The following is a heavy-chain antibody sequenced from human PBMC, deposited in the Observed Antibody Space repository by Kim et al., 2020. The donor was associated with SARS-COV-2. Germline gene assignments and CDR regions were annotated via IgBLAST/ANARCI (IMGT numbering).Heavy chain of an antibody. Sequence: SETLSLTCTVSGGSISSYYWSWIRQPPGKGLEWIGYIYYSGSTNYNPSLKSRVTISVDTSKNQFSLKLCSVTAADTAVYYCARDGEMATTPDAFDIWGQGTMVTVSS. CDR3: ARDGEMATTPDAFDI. J-gene: IGHJ3*02. D-gene: IGHD5-12*01. CDR1: GGSISSYY. CDR2: IYYSGST. V-gene: IGHV4-59*01.